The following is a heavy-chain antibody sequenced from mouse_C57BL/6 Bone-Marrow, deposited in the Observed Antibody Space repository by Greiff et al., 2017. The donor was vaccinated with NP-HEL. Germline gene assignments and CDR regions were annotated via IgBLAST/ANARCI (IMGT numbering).Heavy chain of an antibody. CDR2: INPYNGGT. CDR3: TRWNDTSSA. Sequence: DVQLQESGPVLVKPGASVKMSCKASGYTFTDYYMNWVKQSHGKSLEWIGVINPYNGGTSYNQKFKGKATLTVDKSSSTAYMELNSLTSEDSAVYYCTRWNDTSSAWGQGTTLTVSS. CDR1: GYTFTDYY. D-gene: IGHD1-1*01. V-gene: IGHV1-19*01. J-gene: IGHJ2*01.